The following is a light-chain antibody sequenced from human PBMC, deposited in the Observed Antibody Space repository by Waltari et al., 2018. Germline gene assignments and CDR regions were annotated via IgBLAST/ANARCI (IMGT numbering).Light chain of an antibody. V-gene: IGKV3-15*01. CDR2: GAS. CDR3: QQYDNWLGT. J-gene: IGKJ1*01. CDR1: QS. Sequence: EIVMTQSPATLSVLPEERATLSCRASQSIAWYQHKPGQAPRLLIYGASTRATGIPARFSGSGSGTEFTLTISSLQSEDFAVYFCQQYDNWLGTFGQGTKVEIK.